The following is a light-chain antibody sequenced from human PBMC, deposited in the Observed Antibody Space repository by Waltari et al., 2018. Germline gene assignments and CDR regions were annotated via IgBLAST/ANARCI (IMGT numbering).Light chain of an antibody. CDR1: QSISSW. J-gene: IGKJ1*01. V-gene: IGKV1-5*03. Sequence: DIQMTQSPSTLSASVGDRVTITCRAGQSISSWLAWYQQKPGKAPKLLIYRESTLESGVPSRFSVDGSGTEFTITISSLQPDDFATYYCQEYSQATSTFGQGTKVEVK. CDR3: QEYSQATST. CDR2: RES.